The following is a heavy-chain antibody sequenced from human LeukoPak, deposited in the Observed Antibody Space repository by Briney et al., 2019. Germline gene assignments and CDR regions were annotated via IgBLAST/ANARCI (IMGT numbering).Heavy chain of an antibody. CDR3: AKEVGYCSSTSCSPLGH. Sequence: GGSLRLSCAASGFTFRSYAMSWVRQAPGKGLEWVSAISGSGGSTYYADSVKGRFTLSRDNSKNTLYLQMNGLRAEDTVVYYCAKEVGYCSSTSCSPLGHWGQGTLVTVSS. CDR1: GFTFRSYA. J-gene: IGHJ4*02. CDR2: ISGSGGST. D-gene: IGHD2-2*01. V-gene: IGHV3-23*01.